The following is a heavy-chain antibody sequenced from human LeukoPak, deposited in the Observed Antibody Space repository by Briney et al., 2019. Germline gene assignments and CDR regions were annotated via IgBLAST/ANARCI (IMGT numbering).Heavy chain of an antibody. CDR1: GFTFSSYW. V-gene: IGHV3-7*01. Sequence: GGSLRLSCAASGFTFSSYWMSWVRQAPGKGLEWVANIKQDGSEKYYVDSVKGRFTISRDNAKNSLYLQMNSLRAEDTAVYYCARAAAGYYGSGSYYTPILLGFDYWGQGTLVTVSS. CDR3: ARAAAGYYGSGSYYTPILLGFDY. CDR2: IKQDGSEK. J-gene: IGHJ4*02. D-gene: IGHD3-10*01.